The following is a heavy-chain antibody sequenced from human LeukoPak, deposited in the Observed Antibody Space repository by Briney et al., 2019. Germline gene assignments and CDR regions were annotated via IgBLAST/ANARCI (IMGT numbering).Heavy chain of an antibody. CDR1: GYTFTGYY. J-gene: IGHJ6*02. D-gene: IGHD3-9*01. V-gene: IGHV1-2*04. CDR3: ARSVEYYDILTGYYNPPAGNYYGMDV. CDR2: INPNSGGT. Sequence: ASVKVSCKASGYTFTGYYMHWVRQAPGQGLEWMGWINPNSGGTNYAQKFQGWVTMTRDTSISTAYMELSRLRSDDTAVYYCARSVEYYDILTGYYNPPAGNYYGMDVWGQGTTVTVSS.